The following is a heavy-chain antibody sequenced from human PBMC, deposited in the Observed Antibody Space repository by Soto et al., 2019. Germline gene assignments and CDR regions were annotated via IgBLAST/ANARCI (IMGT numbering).Heavy chain of an antibody. V-gene: IGHV3-30*18. CDR1: GFTFSSYG. CDR2: ISYDGSNK. CDR3: AKDLEKQWLANGY. Sequence: QVQLVESGGGVVQPGGSLRLSCAASGFTFSSYGMHWVRQAPGKGLEWVAVISYDGSNKYYADSVKGRFTISRDNSKNTLYLQMNSLRAEDTAVYYCAKDLEKQWLANGYWGQGTLVTVSS. J-gene: IGHJ4*02. D-gene: IGHD6-19*01.